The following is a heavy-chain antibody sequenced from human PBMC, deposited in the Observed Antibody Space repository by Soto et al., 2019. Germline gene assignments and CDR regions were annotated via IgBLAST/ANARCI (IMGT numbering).Heavy chain of an antibody. D-gene: IGHD3-22*01. CDR3: ARLTPSSGYYYVDY. J-gene: IGHJ4*02. Sequence: ASVKVSCKASGFTFAIYGITWVRQAPGQGLEWMGWINPYTGNTNYAQKFQGRVTMTTDTSTSTAYMELRSLRSDDTAVYYCARLTPSSGYYYVDYWGQGTLVTVSS. V-gene: IGHV1-18*01. CDR2: INPYTGNT. CDR1: GFTFAIYG.